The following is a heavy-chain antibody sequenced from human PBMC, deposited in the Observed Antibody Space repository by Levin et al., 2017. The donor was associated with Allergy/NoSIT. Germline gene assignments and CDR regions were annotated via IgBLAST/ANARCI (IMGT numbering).Heavy chain of an antibody. CDR1: GFTFSALW. CDR3: VRGACSSTSCLDS. Sequence: GGSLRLSCAASGFTFSALWMHWVRQAPGKGLVWVSHINSDGGNTNYADSVNGRFTISRDNAKNTLYLQMNTLRAEDTAVYYCVRGACSSTSCLDSWGQGTLVTVSS. CDR2: INSDGGNT. D-gene: IGHD2-2*01. V-gene: IGHV3-74*01. J-gene: IGHJ4*02.